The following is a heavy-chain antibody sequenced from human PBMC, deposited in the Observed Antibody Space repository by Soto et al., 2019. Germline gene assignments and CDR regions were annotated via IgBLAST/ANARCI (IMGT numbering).Heavy chain of an antibody. V-gene: IGHV3-9*01. Sequence: VQLVESGGGLAQPGRSLRLSCAASGFTFEDYAMHWVRQSPGKGLEWVSGISWNSGTIDYADSVKGRFTISRDNAKNSLYLQMNSLRPEDTALYYCAKDRATGATRLVAFDLWGQGTMVTVSS. J-gene: IGHJ3*01. D-gene: IGHD1-26*01. CDR1: GFTFEDYA. CDR2: ISWNSGTI. CDR3: AKDRATGATRLVAFDL.